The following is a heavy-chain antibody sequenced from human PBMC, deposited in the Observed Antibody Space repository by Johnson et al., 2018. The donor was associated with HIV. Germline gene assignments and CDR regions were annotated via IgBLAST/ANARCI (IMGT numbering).Heavy chain of an antibody. V-gene: IGHV3-30-3*01. CDR3: ARTISWIDAFDI. D-gene: IGHD2-2*03. Sequence: QMQLVESGGGVVQPGRSLRLSCAASGFTFSSYAMHWVRQAPGKGLEWVAVISYDGSNKYYADSVKGRFTISRDNSKNTLYLQMNSLRAEDTAVYYCARTISWIDAFDIWGQGTMVTVSS. J-gene: IGHJ3*02. CDR2: ISYDGSNK. CDR1: GFTFSSYA.